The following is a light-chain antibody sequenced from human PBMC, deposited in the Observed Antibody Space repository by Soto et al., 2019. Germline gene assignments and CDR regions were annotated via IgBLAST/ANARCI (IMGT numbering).Light chain of an antibody. CDR2: GAS. CDR1: QSVSSN. CDR3: HQYNNWPRT. V-gene: IGKV3-15*01. Sequence: EIVMTQSPATLSVSPGERATLSCRASQSVSSNLAWYQQKPGQAPRRLIYGASTRATGIPARFSGSGSGSVFTLTIRSLRSEDFAVYYCHQYNNWPRTFGQGTKVEIK. J-gene: IGKJ1*01.